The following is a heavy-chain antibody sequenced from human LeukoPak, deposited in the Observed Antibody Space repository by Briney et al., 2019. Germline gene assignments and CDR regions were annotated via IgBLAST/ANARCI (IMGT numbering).Heavy chain of an antibody. J-gene: IGHJ6*02. CDR1: GGTFISYA. D-gene: IGHD3-3*01. V-gene: IGHV1-69*13. CDR3: ARDPLAYYDFWSGINKRRTQFYYYGMDV. CDR2: IIPIFGTA. Sequence: GASVKVSCKASGGTFISYAISWVRQAPGQGLEWMGGIIPIFGTANYAQKFQGRVTITADESTSTAYMELSSLRSEDTAVYYCARDPLAYYDFWSGINKRRTQFYYYGMDVWGQGTTVTVSS.